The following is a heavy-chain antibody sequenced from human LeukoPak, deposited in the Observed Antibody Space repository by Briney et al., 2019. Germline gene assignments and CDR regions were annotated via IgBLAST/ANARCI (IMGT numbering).Heavy chain of an antibody. CDR3: ARGYSSGWYLSPIFDY. Sequence: GGSLRLSCAASGFTFSSYEMNWVRQAPGKGLEWVSYISSSGSTIYYADSVKGRFTISRDNAKNSLHLQMNSLRAEDTAVYYCARGYSSGWYLSPIFDYWGQGTLVTVSS. V-gene: IGHV3-48*03. CDR2: ISSSGSTI. CDR1: GFTFSSYE. J-gene: IGHJ4*02. D-gene: IGHD6-19*01.